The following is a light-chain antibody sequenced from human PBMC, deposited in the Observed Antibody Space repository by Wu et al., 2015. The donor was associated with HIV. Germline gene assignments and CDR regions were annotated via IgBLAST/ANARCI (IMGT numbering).Light chain of an antibody. Sequence: AIWITQSPSSLSASTGDRVTITCRASQDIRSYLAWYQQRPGKAPNLLIYAASTLQSGVPSRFSGGGSGTDFTLTISYLESEDFASYYCQQYQSYPYSFGRGDQAGDQT. J-gene: IGKJ2*03. CDR3: QQYQSYPYS. CDR1: QDIRSY. CDR2: AAS. V-gene: IGKV1-8*01.